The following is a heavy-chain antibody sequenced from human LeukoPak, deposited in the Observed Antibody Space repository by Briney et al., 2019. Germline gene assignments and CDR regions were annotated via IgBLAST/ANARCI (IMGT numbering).Heavy chain of an antibody. CDR3: AASPHYYDSSGYFQGNDAFDI. CDR2: IYHSGST. Sequence: SETLSLTCSVSGYSISSGNYWGWIRLPPGKGLQWIGSIYHSGSTYYNPSLKSRVTISVDTSKNQFSLKLSSVTAADTAVYYCAASPHYYDSSGYFQGNDAFDIWGQGTMVTVSS. V-gene: IGHV4-38-2*01. J-gene: IGHJ3*02. D-gene: IGHD3-22*01. CDR1: GYSISSGNY.